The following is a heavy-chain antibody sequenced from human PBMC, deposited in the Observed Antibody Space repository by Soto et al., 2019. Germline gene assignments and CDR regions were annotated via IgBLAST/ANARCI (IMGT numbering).Heavy chain of an antibody. CDR2: ISAYNGNT. CDR1: GYTFTTYG. V-gene: IGHV1-18*01. Sequence: ASVKVSCKASGYTFTTYGISWGRQAPGQGLEWMGWISAYNGNTNYAQKLQGRVTMTTDTSTSTAYMELRSRRSDDTAVYYCTILGYCGGGRGYATADLFDLWG. CDR3: TILGYCGGGRGYATADLFDL. J-gene: IGHJ3*01. D-gene: IGHD2-15*01.